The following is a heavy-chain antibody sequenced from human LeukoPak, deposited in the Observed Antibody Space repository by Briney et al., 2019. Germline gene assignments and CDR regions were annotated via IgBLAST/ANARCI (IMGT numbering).Heavy chain of an antibody. CDR2: IYTNGGT. J-gene: IGHJ4*02. CDR3: TSHSQIVPGYFGY. Sequence: SETLSLTCTVSGGSISSYYWSWIRQPAGKGLEWIGRIYTNGGTNYNPRLKRRVTMSVDTSKNQFYLKLSSEAAADTSVYSCTSHSQIVPGYFGYWGQGTLVTVSS. D-gene: IGHD3-16*02. CDR1: GGSISSYY. V-gene: IGHV4-4*07.